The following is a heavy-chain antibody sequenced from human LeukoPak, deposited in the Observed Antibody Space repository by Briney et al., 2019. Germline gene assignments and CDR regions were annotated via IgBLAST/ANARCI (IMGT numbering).Heavy chain of an antibody. V-gene: IGHV3-11*04. J-gene: IGHJ4*02. CDR3: ARDGTYYDFWSGYYPGPDDY. D-gene: IGHD3-3*01. Sequence: GGSLRLSCAGSGFIFSDYYMSWIRQAPGKGLQWVSYISTSGAVKYYADSLGGRFTISRDNAKNSLYLQMNSLRAEDTAVYYCARDGTYYDFWSGYYPGPDDYWGQGTLVTVSS. CDR1: GFIFSDYY. CDR2: ISTSGAVK.